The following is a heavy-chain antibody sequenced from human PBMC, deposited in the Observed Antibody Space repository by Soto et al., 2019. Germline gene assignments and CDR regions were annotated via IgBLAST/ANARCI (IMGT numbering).Heavy chain of an antibody. CDR1: GGSFSGYD. CDR2: INHSGST. D-gene: IGHD3-10*01. J-gene: IGHJ5*02. V-gene: IGHV4-34*01. CDR3: AESARAGGWFDP. Sequence: XETLSLPCAVYGGSFSGYDWSWIRQPPGKGLDWIGEINHSGSTNYNPSLKSRVTISVDTSKNQFSLKLSSVTAADTAVYYCAESARAGGWFDPWGQGTLVTVSS.